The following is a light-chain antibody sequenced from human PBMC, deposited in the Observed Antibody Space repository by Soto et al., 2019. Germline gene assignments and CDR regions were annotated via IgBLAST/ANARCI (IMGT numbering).Light chain of an antibody. J-gene: IGLJ1*01. CDR1: RGDVGSYNL. V-gene: IGLV2-23*02. CDR3: CSYGGSLL. Sequence: QSALTQPASVSGSPGQSITISCTGTRGDVGSYNLVSWYQQHPDKAPKLLIFEVTNRPSGVSDRFSGSKSGNTASLTISGLQTEDEADYYCCSYGGSLLFGTGTKLT. CDR2: EVT.